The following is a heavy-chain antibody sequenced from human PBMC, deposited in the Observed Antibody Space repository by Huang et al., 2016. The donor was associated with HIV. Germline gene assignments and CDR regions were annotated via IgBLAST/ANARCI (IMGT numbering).Heavy chain of an antibody. D-gene: IGHD2-8*02. CDR3: ARHRSSGGVEEAFDI. CDR2: INNDGSIT. J-gene: IGHJ3*02. V-gene: IGHV3-74*03. Sequence: EVQLVESGGGLVQPGGYLRRSCAASGFTFRSYWLHWVRQAPGKGLVWLSRINNDGSITTYADSVKGRITISRDNARNTMYLQMTTLSAGDTAVYYCARHRSSGGVEEAFDIWGPGTLVTVAS. CDR1: GFTFRSYW.